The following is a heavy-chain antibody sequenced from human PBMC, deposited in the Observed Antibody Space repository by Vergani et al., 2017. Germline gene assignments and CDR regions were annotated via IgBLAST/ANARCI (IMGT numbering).Heavy chain of an antibody. J-gene: IGHJ2*01. CDR3: VKDIAASGNYWYFDL. D-gene: IGHD6-13*01. CDR1: GFTFSSYS. V-gene: IGHV3-21*01. Sequence: EVQLVESGGGLVKPGGSLRLSCAASGFTFSSYSMNWVRQAPGKGLEWVSSISSSSSYIYYADSVKGRFTISRDNAKYSLYLQMNSLRAVDTAVYYCVKDIAASGNYWYFDLWGRGTLVTVSS. CDR2: ISSSSSYI.